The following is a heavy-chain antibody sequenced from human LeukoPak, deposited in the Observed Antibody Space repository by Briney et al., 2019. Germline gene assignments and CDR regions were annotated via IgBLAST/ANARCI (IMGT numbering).Heavy chain of an antibody. CDR3: ARGRGWYYFDY. CDR1: GGSFSGYY. D-gene: IGHD6-19*01. CDR2: INHSGST. J-gene: IGHJ4*02. V-gene: IGHV4-34*01. Sequence: SETLSLTCAVYGGSFSGYYWSWIRQPPGKGLEWIGEINHSGSTNYNPSLKSRVTISVDTSKNQFSLKLSSVTAADTAVYYCARGRGWYYFDYWGQGTLVTVS.